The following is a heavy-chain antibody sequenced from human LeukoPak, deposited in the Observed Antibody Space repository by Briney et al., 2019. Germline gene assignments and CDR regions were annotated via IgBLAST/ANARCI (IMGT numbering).Heavy chain of an antibody. CDR3: ARERGYGIDY. CDR2: ISYDGSNK. Sequence: GGSLRLSCAASGFTFSSYAMHWVRQAPGKGLGWVAVISYDGSNKYYADSVKGRFTISRDNSKNTLYLQMNSLRAEDTAVYYCARERGYGIDYWGQGTLVTVSS. CDR1: GFTFSSYA. D-gene: IGHD4-17*01. V-gene: IGHV3-30-3*01. J-gene: IGHJ4*02.